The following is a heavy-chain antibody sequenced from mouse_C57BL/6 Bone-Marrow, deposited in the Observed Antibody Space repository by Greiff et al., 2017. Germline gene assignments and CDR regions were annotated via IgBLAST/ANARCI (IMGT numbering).Heavy chain of an antibody. CDR1: GFNIKDDY. CDR3: TVTTVPHY. Sequence: EVQLQQSGAELVRPGASVKLSCTASGFNIKDDYMHWVKQRPEQGLEWIGWIDPDNGDTDYAAKFQGKATITADTSSNTAYLQLSSLTSEDTAVYYYTVTTVPHYWGQGTTLTVSS. J-gene: IGHJ2*01. V-gene: IGHV14-4*01. D-gene: IGHD1-1*01. CDR2: IDPDNGDT.